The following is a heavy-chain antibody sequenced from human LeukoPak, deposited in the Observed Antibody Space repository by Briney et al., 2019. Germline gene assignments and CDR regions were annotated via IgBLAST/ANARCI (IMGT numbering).Heavy chain of an antibody. Sequence: GASVKVSCKASGYTFTSYGISWVRQAPGQGLEWMGIINPSGGSTSYAQKFQGRVTITEDTSTDTAYMELSSLRSEDTAVYYCATVADYGMFDPWGQGTLVTVSS. V-gene: IGHV1-46*01. D-gene: IGHD4-17*01. CDR2: INPSGGST. J-gene: IGHJ5*02. CDR1: GYTFTSYG. CDR3: ATVADYGMFDP.